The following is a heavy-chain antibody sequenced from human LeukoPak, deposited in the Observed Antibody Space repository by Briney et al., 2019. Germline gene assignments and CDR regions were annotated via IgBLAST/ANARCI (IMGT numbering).Heavy chain of an antibody. Sequence: GGSLRLSCAASGFTFSSYGMHWVRQAPGKGLEWVAVISYDGSNKYYAGSVKGRFTISRDNSKNTLYLQMNSLRAEDTAVYYCAKDMGIDYYDSSGYGGPLDYWGQGTLVTVSS. CDR3: AKDMGIDYYDSSGYGGPLDY. CDR1: GFTFSSYG. CDR2: ISYDGSNK. V-gene: IGHV3-30*18. J-gene: IGHJ4*02. D-gene: IGHD3-22*01.